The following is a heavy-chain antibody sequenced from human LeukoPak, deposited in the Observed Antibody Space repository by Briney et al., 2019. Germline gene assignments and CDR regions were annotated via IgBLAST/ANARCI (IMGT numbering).Heavy chain of an antibody. D-gene: IGHD6-19*01. V-gene: IGHV4-38-2*02. CDR1: GYSLSSGYY. CDR2: IYHSGST. J-gene: IGHJ4*02. Sequence: SETLSLTCTVSGYSLSSGYYWGWIRQPPGKGLGWIGSIYHSGSTYYNPSLKSRVTISVDTSKNQFSLKLSSETAADTAVYYCARDLVAVAGGDYWGQGNLVTVSS. CDR3: ARDLVAVAGGDY.